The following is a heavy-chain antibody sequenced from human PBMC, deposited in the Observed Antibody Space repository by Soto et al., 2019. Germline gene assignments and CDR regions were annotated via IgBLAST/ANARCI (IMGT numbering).Heavy chain of an antibody. V-gene: IGHV4-39*01. D-gene: IGHD3-3*01. J-gene: IGHJ6*03. CDR3: ARSPMGDFWSGLTRDYYYYMDV. Sequence: SETLSLTCTVSGGSISSSSYYWGWIRQPPGKGLEWIGSIYYSGSTYYNPSLKSRVTISVDTSKNQFSLKLSSVTAADTAVYYCARSPMGDFWSGLTRDYYYYMDVWGKGTTVTVSS. CDR2: IYYSGST. CDR1: GGSISSSSYY.